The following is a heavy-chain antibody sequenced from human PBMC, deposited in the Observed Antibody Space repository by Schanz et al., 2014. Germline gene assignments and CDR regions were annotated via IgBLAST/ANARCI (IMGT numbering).Heavy chain of an antibody. D-gene: IGHD5-18*01. V-gene: IGHV3-64D*06. CDR2: ISNNGDST. Sequence: VQLVESGGDLVQPGGSLRLSCSASGFTFSTFAMHWVRQAPGKGLEYISAISNNGDSTYYADSVKGRFTISRDNSKNTLFLQMSSLRVDDMAVYYCGRAGTGMAGWYFELWGRGTLVTDSS. CDR1: GFTFSTFA. CDR3: GRAGTGMAGWYFEL. J-gene: IGHJ2*01.